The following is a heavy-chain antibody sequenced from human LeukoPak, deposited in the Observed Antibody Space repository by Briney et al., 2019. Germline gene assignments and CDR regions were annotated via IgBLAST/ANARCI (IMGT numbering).Heavy chain of an antibody. J-gene: IGHJ6*02. Sequence: SETLSLTCTVSGGSISSGGYYWSWIRQHPGKGLEWIGYIYYSGSTYYNPSLKSRVTISVDTSKNQFSLKLSSVTAADTAVYYCAASIAARPGYYYGMDVWGQGTTVTVSS. CDR3: AASIAARPGYYYGMDV. CDR1: GGSISSGGYY. CDR2: IYYSGST. D-gene: IGHD6-6*01. V-gene: IGHV4-31*03.